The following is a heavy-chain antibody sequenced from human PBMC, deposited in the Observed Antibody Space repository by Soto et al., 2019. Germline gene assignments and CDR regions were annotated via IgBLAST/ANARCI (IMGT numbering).Heavy chain of an antibody. CDR2: MNPNSGNT. V-gene: IGHV1-8*01. CDR3: ARGVGTIYDCGGACFQDY. D-gene: IGHD2-21*01. Sequence: QVQLVQSGAEVKKPGASVKVSCKASGYTFTSYDINWVRQATGQGLEWMGWMNPNSGNTGYAQKFQGRVTMTRNTSISTAYMELSSLRSEDTAVYYCARGVGTIYDCGGACFQDYWGQGTLVTVSS. CDR1: GYTFTSYD. J-gene: IGHJ4*02.